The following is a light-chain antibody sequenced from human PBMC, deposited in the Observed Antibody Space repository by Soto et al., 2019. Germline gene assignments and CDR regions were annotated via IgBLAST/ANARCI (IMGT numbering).Light chain of an antibody. V-gene: IGLV2-8*01. CDR3: SSYAGSNKLV. CDR2: EVS. J-gene: IGLJ2*01. Sequence: QSVLTQPPSASGSPGQSVTISCTGTSSAVGGYNYVSWYQQHPGKAPKLMIYEVSKWPSGVPDRFSGSKSGNTASLTVSGLQAEDEADYYCSSYAGSNKLVFGAGTKLTVL. CDR1: SSAVGGYNY.